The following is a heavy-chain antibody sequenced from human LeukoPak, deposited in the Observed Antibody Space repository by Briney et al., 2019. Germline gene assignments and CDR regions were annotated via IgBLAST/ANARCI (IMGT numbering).Heavy chain of an antibody. V-gene: IGHV1-24*01. CDR2: FDPEDGET. CDR1: GGTFSSYA. J-gene: IGHJ4*02. D-gene: IGHD3-3*01. Sequence: ASVKVSCKASGGTFSSYAISWVRQAPGKGLEWMGGFDPEDGETIYAQKFQGRVTMTEDTSTDTAYMELSSLRSEDTAVYYCASRRPSLLRFLEWLLYWGQGTLVTVSS. CDR3: ASRRPSLLRFLEWLLY.